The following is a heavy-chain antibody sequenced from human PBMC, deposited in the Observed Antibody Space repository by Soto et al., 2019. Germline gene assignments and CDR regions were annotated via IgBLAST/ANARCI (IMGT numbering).Heavy chain of an antibody. D-gene: IGHD2-8*01. CDR3: ARCLHCSNGGRFDP. Sequence: QVQLQESGPGLVTPSGTLSLTCSVSGVSISRSNWWTWVRQAPGKGLEWIGELYPSGGTTYNPSLQNRVTISVDYSKNHLSLTLTSVTAAHTAVYYCARCLHCSNGGRFDPWGQGALVTVSS. CDR2: LYPSGGT. V-gene: IGHV4-4*02. J-gene: IGHJ5*02. CDR1: GVSISRSNW.